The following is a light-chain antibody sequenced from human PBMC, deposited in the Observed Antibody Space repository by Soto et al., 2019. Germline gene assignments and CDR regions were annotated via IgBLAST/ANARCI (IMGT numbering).Light chain of an antibody. CDR3: QQRSNWRQT. CDR2: DAS. CDR1: QSVSSY. J-gene: IGKJ1*01. V-gene: IGKV3-11*01. Sequence: EIVLTQSPATLSLSPGERATLSCRASQSVSSYLAWYQQKPGQAPRLLIYDASNRATGIPARFSGSGSGTDFTLTISSREPEDFAVYYCQQRSNWRQTFGQGTKVDIK.